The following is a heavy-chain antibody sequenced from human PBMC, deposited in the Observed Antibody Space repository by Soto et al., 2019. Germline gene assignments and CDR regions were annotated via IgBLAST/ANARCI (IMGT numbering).Heavy chain of an antibody. CDR2: ISYDGINK. V-gene: IGHV3-30-3*01. D-gene: IGHD4-4*01. J-gene: IGHJ2*01. CDR3: ARPLWRDDYNWGYFDL. Sequence: QVQLVESGGGVVQPGRSLRLSCAASGFTFSSYAMHWVRQAPGKGLEWVAVISYDGINKYYADSVKGRFTISRDNSTNTLYLQMNSLRAEDTAVYYCARPLWRDDYNWGYFDLWGRGTLVTVSS. CDR1: GFTFSSYA.